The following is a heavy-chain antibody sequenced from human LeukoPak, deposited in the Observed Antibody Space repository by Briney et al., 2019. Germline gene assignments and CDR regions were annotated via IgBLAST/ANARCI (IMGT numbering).Heavy chain of an antibody. CDR1: GGSISSYY. Sequence: SETLSLTCTVSGGSISSYYWSWIRQPPGKGLEWIGYIYYSGSTNYNPSLKSRVTISVDTSKNQFSLKLSSVTAADTAVYYCARAHYDILTGSDAFDIWGQGTMVTVSS. CDR2: IYYSGST. V-gene: IGHV4-59*01. CDR3: ARAHYDILTGSDAFDI. D-gene: IGHD3-9*01. J-gene: IGHJ3*02.